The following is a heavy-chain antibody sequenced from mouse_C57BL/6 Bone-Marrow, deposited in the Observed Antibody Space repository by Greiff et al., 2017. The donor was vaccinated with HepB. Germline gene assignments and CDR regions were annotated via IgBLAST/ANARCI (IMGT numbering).Heavy chain of an antibody. D-gene: IGHD2-1*01. CDR1: GYTFTSYT. V-gene: IGHV1-4*01. CDR3: TGIYYGNFHWYFDV. J-gene: IGHJ1*03. Sequence: QVQLQQSGAELARPGASVKMSCKASGYTFTSYTMHWVKQRPGQGLEWIGAIDPETGGTAYNQKFKGKAILTADKSSSTAYMELRSLTSEDSAVYYCTGIYYGNFHWYFDVWGTGTTVTVSS. CDR2: IDPETGGT.